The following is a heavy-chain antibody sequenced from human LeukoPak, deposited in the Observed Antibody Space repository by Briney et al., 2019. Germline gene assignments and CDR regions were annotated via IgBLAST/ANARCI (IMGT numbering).Heavy chain of an antibody. CDR2: IYGSSRT. CDR1: GGSISSGGYY. CDR3: ARDRADGYNYGDYFDN. J-gene: IGHJ4*02. Sequence: LSLTCTVSGGSISSGGYYWSWVRQAAGKGLEWVSVIYGSSRTYYADSVKGRFTISRDNSKNTVYLQMDSLRAEDTAVYYCARDRADGYNYGDYFDNWGQGTLVTVSS. V-gene: IGHV3-66*01. D-gene: IGHD5-18*01.